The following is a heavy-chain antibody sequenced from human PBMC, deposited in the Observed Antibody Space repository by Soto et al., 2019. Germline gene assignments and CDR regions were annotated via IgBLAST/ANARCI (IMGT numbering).Heavy chain of an antibody. Sequence: PGGSLRLPCAASGFTFSSYAMSWVRQAPGKGLEWVSAISGSGGSTYYADSVKGRFTISRDNSKKTLYLQINSMRAQDTDVHYCEKNYQSLTGYYKGAFDIWGQGKMVTVS. CDR1: GFTFSSYA. J-gene: IGHJ3*02. CDR3: EKNYQSLTGYYKGAFDI. D-gene: IGHD3-9*01. CDR2: ISGSGGST. V-gene: IGHV3-23*01.